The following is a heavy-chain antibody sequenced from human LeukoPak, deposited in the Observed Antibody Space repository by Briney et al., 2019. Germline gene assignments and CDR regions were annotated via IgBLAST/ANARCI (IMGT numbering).Heavy chain of an antibody. Sequence: SETPSLTCTVSGGSISTYHWTWIRQAPGKGLEWIGYIYYGGATNYNPSLESRVTITVDTSKNQFSLNLRSVAASDTAVYYCARRSRVFSSSSDPYYFDFWGQGTLVTVSS. CDR1: GGSISTYH. D-gene: IGHD6-6*01. V-gene: IGHV4-59*08. CDR3: ARRSRVFSSSSDPYYFDF. J-gene: IGHJ4*02. CDR2: IYYGGAT.